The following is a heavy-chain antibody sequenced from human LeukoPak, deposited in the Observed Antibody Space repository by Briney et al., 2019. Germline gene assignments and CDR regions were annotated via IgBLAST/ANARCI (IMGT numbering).Heavy chain of an antibody. CDR3: ASSPYHSVDRGSYYFDY. D-gene: IGHD1-26*01. CDR2: INSDGSSR. CDR1: GFTFSSYW. V-gene: IGHV3-74*01. Sequence: PGGSLRLSCAASGFTFSSYWMHWVRQAPGKGLVWVSRINSDGSSRSYADSVKGRFTISRDNAKNTLYLQMNSLRAEDTAVYYCASSPYHSVDRGSYYFDYWGEGTLVTVSS. J-gene: IGHJ4*02.